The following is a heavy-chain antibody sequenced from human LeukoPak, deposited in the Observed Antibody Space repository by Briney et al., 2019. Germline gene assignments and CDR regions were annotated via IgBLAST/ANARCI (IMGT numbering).Heavy chain of an antibody. CDR3: AREYGDDNWFDP. CDR2: IYYSGST. CDR1: GGSISSGDYY. V-gene: IGHV4-30-4*01. J-gene: IGHJ5*02. Sequence: SETLSLTCTVSGGSISSGDYYWSWIRQPPGKGLEWIGYIYYSGSTYYNPSLKSRVTISVDTSRNQFSLKLSSVTAADTAVYYCAREYGDDNWFDPWGQGTLVTVSS. D-gene: IGHD2-21*02.